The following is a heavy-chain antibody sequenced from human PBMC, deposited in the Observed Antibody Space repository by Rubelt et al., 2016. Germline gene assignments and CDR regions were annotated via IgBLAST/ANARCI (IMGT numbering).Heavy chain of an antibody. Sequence: QVQLVQSGAEVKKPGASVKVSCKASGYTFTSYGISWVRQAPGQGLEWMGWISAYNGNTNYAQKLPGRVTMTTDTSTGAAYMGRRRLSSDDPAVYYCARDPLPVRGVIMTPTHWGQGTLVTVSS. CDR2: ISAYNGNT. J-gene: IGHJ4*02. CDR3: ARDPLPVRGVIMTPTH. V-gene: IGHV1-18*01. CDR1: GYTFTSYG. D-gene: IGHD3-10*01.